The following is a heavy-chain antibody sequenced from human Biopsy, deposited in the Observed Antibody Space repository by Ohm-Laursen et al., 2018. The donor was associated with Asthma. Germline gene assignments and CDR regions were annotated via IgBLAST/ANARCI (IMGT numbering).Heavy chain of an antibody. CDR3: AREGVFCGGFCYSPPDF. CDR1: GFRFSSYA. D-gene: IGHD2-21*02. J-gene: IGHJ4*02. Sequence: SLRLSCAASGFRFSSYAMHWVRQAPGKGLEWVALITYDGSKTIYGDSVRGRFTVSRDSSTNTLYLQMSSLRPEDTAVYYCAREGVFCGGFCYSPPDFWGQGTLVTVSS. V-gene: IGHV3-30*15. CDR2: ITYDGSKT.